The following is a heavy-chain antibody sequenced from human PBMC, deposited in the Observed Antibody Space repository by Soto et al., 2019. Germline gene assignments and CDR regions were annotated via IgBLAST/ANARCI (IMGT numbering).Heavy chain of an antibody. V-gene: IGHV1-69*13. CDR3: ARDYSTYSSASGSAFAI. CDR1: GGTFSSYA. J-gene: IGHJ3*02. Sequence: SVKVSCKAPGGTFSSYAISWVRRASGQGLEWMGGIIPIFGTANYAQKFQGRVTITADESTSTAYMELSSLRSEDTAVYYCARDYSTYSSASGSAFAIW. D-gene: IGHD6-6*01. CDR2: IIPIFGTA.